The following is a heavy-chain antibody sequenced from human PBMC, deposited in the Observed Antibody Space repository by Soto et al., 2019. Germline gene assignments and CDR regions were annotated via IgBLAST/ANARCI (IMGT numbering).Heavy chain of an antibody. CDR3: ATTPRVFESLADPG. D-gene: IGHD2-15*01. Sequence: EVRLVESGGGLVQPGGSLRLSCKASGFSFSNYEMNWVRQAPGKVLEWLSYISSSGGATFYADSVKGRFIISRDNARNSLFLQMHRLRVEDTAVDYCATTPRVFESLADPGCGQVTLGTVSS. J-gene: IGHJ4*02. CDR2: ISSSGGAT. V-gene: IGHV3-48*03. CDR1: GFSFSNYE.